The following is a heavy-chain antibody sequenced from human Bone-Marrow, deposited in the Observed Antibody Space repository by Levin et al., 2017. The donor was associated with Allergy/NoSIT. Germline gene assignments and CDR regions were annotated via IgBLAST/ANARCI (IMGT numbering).Heavy chain of an antibody. D-gene: IGHD4/OR15-4a*01. CDR3: AKRSGTQGANSGSVDY. V-gene: IGHV3-23*01. J-gene: IGHJ4*02. CDR1: FFLFLSSP. CDR2: ISESGGST. Sequence: GGSLRLSFSSSFFLFLSSPFLFFLHSPLQGLAWVSAISESGGSTYYADSVKGRFTISRDNSKNTLYVQMNSLRAEDTAVYYCAKRSGTQGANSGSVDYWGQGTLVTVSS.